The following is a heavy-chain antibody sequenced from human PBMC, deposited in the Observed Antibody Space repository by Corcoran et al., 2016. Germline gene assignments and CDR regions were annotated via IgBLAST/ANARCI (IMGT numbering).Heavy chain of an antibody. Sequence: QVQLVQSGAEVKKPGASVKVSCKASGYTFTSYGISWVRQAPGQGLEWMGWISAYNGNTNYAQKLQGRVTMTTDTSTSTAYMELRSLRSDDTAVYYCARDRSYDFGSGYKRPFDYWGQGTLVTVSS. CDR2: ISAYNGNT. V-gene: IGHV1-18*01. CDR1: GYTFTSYG. J-gene: IGHJ4*02. CDR3: ARDRSYDFGSGYKRPFDY. D-gene: IGHD3-3*01.